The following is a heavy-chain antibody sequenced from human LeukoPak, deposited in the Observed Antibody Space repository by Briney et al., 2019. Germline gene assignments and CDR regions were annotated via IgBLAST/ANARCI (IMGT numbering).Heavy chain of an antibody. D-gene: IGHD2-15*01. CDR3: ASCSGGSCYSPLDY. Sequence: PGGSLRLSCAASGFTFSDYYMNWIRQAPGKGLEWVSYISSSGNTIYYADSVKGRFTISRDNAKNSLYLQMNSLRAEDTAVYSCASCSGGSCYSPLDYWGQGTLVTVSS. V-gene: IGHV3-11*04. CDR2: ISSSGNTI. CDR1: GFTFSDYY. J-gene: IGHJ4*02.